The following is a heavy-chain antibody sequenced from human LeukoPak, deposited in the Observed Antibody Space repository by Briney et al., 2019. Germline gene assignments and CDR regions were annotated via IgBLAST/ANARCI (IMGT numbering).Heavy chain of an antibody. V-gene: IGHV4-59*01. CDR2: IYYSGST. J-gene: IGHJ6*02. Sequence: PSETLSLTCTVSGGSISSYYWSWIRQPPGKGLEWIGYIYYSGSTNYNPSLKSRVTISVDTSKSQFSLKLSSVTAADTAVYYCARDDYGDTPGGMDVWGQGTTVTASS. CDR1: GGSISSYY. D-gene: IGHD4-17*01. CDR3: ARDDYGDTPGGMDV.